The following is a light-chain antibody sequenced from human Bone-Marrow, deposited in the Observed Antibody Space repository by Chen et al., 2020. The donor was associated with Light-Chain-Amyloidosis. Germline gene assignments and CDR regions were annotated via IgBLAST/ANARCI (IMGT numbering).Light chain of an antibody. CDR1: NIGSTS. CDR2: ADS. J-gene: IGLJ3*02. Sequence: YVLTHPSSGSVAPGPTATIARGGNNIGSTSVHWYQQTPGQATLLVVYADSDRPSGIPERLSGSNSGNTATLTISRVEAGDEADYYCQVWDRSSDRPVFGGGTKLTVL. CDR3: QVWDRSSDRPV. V-gene: IGLV3-21*02.